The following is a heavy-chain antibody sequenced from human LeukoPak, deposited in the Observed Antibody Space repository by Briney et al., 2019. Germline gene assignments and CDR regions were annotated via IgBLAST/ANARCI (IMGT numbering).Heavy chain of an antibody. J-gene: IGHJ5*02. D-gene: IGHD3-10*01. CDR2: IYTSGST. V-gene: IGHV4-4*07. CDR1: GGSISSYY. CDR3: ARDVTMVRGVIIVYNWFDP. Sequence: SETLSLTCTVSGGSISSYYWSWIRQPAGKGLEWIGRIYTSGSTNYNPSLKSRVTMSVDTSKNQFSLKLSSVTAVDTAVYYCARDVTMVRGVIIVYNWFDPWGQGTLVTVSS.